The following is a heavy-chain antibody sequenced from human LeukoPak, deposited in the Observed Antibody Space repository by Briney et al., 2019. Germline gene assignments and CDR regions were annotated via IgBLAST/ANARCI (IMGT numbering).Heavy chain of an antibody. CDR2: ISYDGSNK. CDR1: GFTFNTFG. CDR3: ATDHGFHYGAYFDY. D-gene: IGHD4-17*01. J-gene: IGHJ4*02. Sequence: PGGSLRLSCVASGFTFNTFGMHWVRQAPGKGLEWVAVISYDGSNKYSADSVKGRFTISRDNSKNTLYLQMNSLRAGDTAVYYCATDHGFHYGAYFDYWGQGTLVTVSS. V-gene: IGHV3-30*03.